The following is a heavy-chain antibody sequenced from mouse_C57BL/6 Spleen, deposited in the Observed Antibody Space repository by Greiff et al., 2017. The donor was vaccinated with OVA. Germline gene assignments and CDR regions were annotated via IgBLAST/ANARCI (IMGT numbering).Heavy chain of an antibody. V-gene: IGHV5-9*01. D-gene: IGHD1-1*01. Sequence: DVMLVESGGGLVKPGGSLKLSCAASGFTFSSYTMSWVRQTPEKRLEWVATISGGGGNTYYPDSVKGRFTISRDNAEKTLYLQMSDLRSEDTALYYCARLFITAAGYFDVWGTGTTVTVSS. CDR2: ISGGGGNT. CDR1: GFTFSSYT. J-gene: IGHJ1*03. CDR3: ARLFITAAGYFDV.